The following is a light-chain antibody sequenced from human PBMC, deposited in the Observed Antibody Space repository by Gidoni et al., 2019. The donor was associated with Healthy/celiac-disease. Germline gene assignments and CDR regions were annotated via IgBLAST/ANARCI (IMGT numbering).Light chain of an antibody. CDR2: WAS. J-gene: IGKJ4*01. Sequence: DLVLTQPPASLAVSLGERATINCKSSQSVLYSSNNKNYLAWYQQKPGQPPKLLIYWASTRESGVPDRFSGSGSGTDFTLTISSLQAEDVAVYYCQQYYSTPLTFXGXTKVEIK. V-gene: IGKV4-1*01. CDR3: QQYYSTPLT. CDR1: QSVLYSSNNKNY.